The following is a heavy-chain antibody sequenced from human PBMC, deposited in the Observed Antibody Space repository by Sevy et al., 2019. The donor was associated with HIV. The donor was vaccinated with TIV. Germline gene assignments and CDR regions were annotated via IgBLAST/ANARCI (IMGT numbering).Heavy chain of an antibody. CDR3: AQLYYSSTSLKYFQH. D-gene: IGHD6-6*01. CDR2: ISGSGGST. Sequence: WGYLRLSCAASGFTFSSYAMSWVRQAPGKGLERVSAISGSGGSTYYADSVKGRFTISRYNSKNTLYLQINSLSAEDPAVYYCAQLYYSSTSLKYFQHWGQGTLVHVSS. V-gene: IGHV3-23*01. J-gene: IGHJ1*01. CDR1: GFTFSSYA.